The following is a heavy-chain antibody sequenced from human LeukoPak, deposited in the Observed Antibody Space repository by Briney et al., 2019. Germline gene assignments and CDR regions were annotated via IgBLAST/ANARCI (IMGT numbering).Heavy chain of an antibody. Sequence: ASVTVSFTASGYTFTDYYMHWVRHAPGQGLEWMGWINPNSGGTNYAQKFQGRVTMTRDTSISTAYMELSRLRSDDTAVFYCAREEVIAAAGPTLDYWGQGALVTVSS. CDR1: GYTFTDYY. CDR3: AREEVIAAAGPTLDY. D-gene: IGHD6-13*01. CDR2: INPNSGGT. J-gene: IGHJ4*02. V-gene: IGHV1-2*02.